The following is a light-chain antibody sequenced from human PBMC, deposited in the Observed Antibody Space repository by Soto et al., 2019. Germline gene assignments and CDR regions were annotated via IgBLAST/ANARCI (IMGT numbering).Light chain of an antibody. Sequence: EIVLTQSPATLSLSPGERANLSCRASQSVSSYFAWYQQKPGQAPRLLIYDASNRATGIPARFSGSGSGTDFTLTISSLEPEDFAVYYCQQRSNWPPPFGGGTKVDI. CDR3: QQRSNWPPP. CDR1: QSVSSY. CDR2: DAS. V-gene: IGKV3-11*01. J-gene: IGKJ4*01.